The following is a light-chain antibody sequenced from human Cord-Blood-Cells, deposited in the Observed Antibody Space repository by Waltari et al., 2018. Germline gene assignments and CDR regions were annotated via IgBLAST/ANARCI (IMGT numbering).Light chain of an antibody. CDR1: QSLSSY. Sequence: EIVLTQSPATLSLSPGVRATFSCRASQSLSSYLAWYQQKPGQAPRLLIYEASNSATGIPARFSGSGSGTDFTLTISSLEPEDFAVYYCQQRSNWPITFGQGTRLEIK. CDR2: EAS. CDR3: QQRSNWPIT. J-gene: IGKJ5*01. V-gene: IGKV3-11*01.